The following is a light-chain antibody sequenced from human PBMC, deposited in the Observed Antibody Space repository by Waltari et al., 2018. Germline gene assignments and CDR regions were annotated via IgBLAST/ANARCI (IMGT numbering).Light chain of an antibody. CDR1: QSLTKRY. V-gene: IGKV3-20*01. CDR2: GAS. CDR3: QQYGSSILYT. Sequence: EVVLTQSPATLYLSPGESAPLSCRASQSLTKRYLAWYQQKPGQAPRLLIYGASSRAAGIPDRFSGSGSGTDFTLIISRLEPDDFAVYYCQQYGSSILYTFGQGTKLEIK. J-gene: IGKJ2*01.